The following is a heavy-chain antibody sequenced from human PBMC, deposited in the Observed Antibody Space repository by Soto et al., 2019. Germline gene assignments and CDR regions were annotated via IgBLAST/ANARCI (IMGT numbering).Heavy chain of an antibody. CDR1: GYTFTGYY. J-gene: IGHJ6*02. Sequence: ASVKVSCKASGYTFTGYYMHWVRQAPGQGLEWMGWINPNSGGTNYAQKFQGWVTMTRDTSTSTAYMELSRLRSDDTAVYYCARGEYQLLDYYYYGMDVWGQGTTVTVSS. CDR3: ARGEYQLLDYYYYGMDV. CDR2: INPNSGGT. D-gene: IGHD2-2*01. V-gene: IGHV1-2*04.